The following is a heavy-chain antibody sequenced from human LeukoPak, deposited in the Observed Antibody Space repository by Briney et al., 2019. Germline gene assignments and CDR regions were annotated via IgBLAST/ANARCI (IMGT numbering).Heavy chain of an antibody. CDR2: ISAYNGNT. Sequence: GASVKVSCKASGYTFTSYGISWVRQAPGQGLEWMGWISAYNGNTNYAQKLQGRVTITTDTSTSTAYMELRSLRSDDTAVYYCASPAPGVGAINPTFYYYYGMDVWGQGTTVTVSS. CDR1: GYTFTSYG. V-gene: IGHV1-18*01. D-gene: IGHD1-26*01. J-gene: IGHJ6*02. CDR3: ASPAPGVGAINPTFYYYYGMDV.